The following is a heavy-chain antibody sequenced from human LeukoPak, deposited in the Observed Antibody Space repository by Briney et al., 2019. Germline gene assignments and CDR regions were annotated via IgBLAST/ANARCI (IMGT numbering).Heavy chain of an antibody. Sequence: SETLSLTCTVPGCSISSYYWSWIRQPPGKGLEWIGYIDYSGSTNYNPSLKSRVTISVDTSKNQFSLKLSSVTAADTAVYYCAREEPDNWFDPWGQGTLVTVSS. D-gene: IGHD1-26*01. V-gene: IGHV4-59*13. J-gene: IGHJ5*02. CDR1: GCSISSYY. CDR2: IDYSGST. CDR3: AREEPDNWFDP.